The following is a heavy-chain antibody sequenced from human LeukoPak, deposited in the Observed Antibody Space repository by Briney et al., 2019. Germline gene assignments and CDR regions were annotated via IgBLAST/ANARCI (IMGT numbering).Heavy chain of an antibody. J-gene: IGHJ4*02. CDR3: ARGLVAAGTDY. CDR2: TYYRSKWYN. Sequence: SQTLSLTCAISGDSVSSNSAAWSWIRQSPSRGLEWLGRTYYRSKWYNDYAVSVKSRITINPDTSKNQFSLNLTSVTAADTAVYYCARGLVAAGTDYWGQGTLVTVSS. CDR1: GDSVSSNSAA. V-gene: IGHV6-1*01. D-gene: IGHD6-13*01.